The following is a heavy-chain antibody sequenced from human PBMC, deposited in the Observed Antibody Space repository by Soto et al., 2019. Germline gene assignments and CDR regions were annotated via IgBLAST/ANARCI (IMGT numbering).Heavy chain of an antibody. CDR1: GFTFSSYG. CDR2: ISYDGSNK. V-gene: IGHV3-30*03. J-gene: IGHJ3*02. CDR3: ASTRGGGYSYGYRDAFDI. D-gene: IGHD5-18*01. Sequence: GGSLRLSCAASGFTFSSYGMHWVRQAPGKGLEWVAVISYDGSNKYYADSVKGRFTISRDNSKNTLYLQMNSLRAEDTAVYYCASTRGGGYSYGYRDAFDIWGQGTMVTVSS.